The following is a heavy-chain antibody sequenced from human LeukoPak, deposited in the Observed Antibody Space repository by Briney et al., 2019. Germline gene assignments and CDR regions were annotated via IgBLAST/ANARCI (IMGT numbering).Heavy chain of an antibody. Sequence: SETLSLTCTVSGGSISSGGYYWSWIRQHPGKGLEWIGYIYYSGSTYYNPSLKSRVTISVDTSKNQFSLKLSSVTAADTAVYYCAREVPYCSGGSCYRRAHAFDIWGQGTMVTVSS. J-gene: IGHJ3*02. CDR3: AREVPYCSGGSCYRRAHAFDI. D-gene: IGHD2-15*01. V-gene: IGHV4-31*03. CDR1: GGSISSGGYY. CDR2: IYYSGST.